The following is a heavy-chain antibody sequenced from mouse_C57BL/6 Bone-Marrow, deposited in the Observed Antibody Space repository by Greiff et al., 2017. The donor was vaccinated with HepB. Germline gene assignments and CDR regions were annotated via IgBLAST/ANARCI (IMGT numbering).Heavy chain of an antibody. CDR2: ISYDGSN. Sequence: EVKLQESGPGLVKPSQSLSLTCSVTGYSITSGYYWNWIRQFPGNKLEWMGYISYDGSNNYNPSLKNRISITRDTSKNQFFLKLNSVTTEDTATYYCAREGAYGSSPYFDVWGTGTTVTVSS. CDR1: GYSITSGYY. V-gene: IGHV3-6*01. D-gene: IGHD1-1*01. J-gene: IGHJ1*03. CDR3: AREGAYGSSPYFDV.